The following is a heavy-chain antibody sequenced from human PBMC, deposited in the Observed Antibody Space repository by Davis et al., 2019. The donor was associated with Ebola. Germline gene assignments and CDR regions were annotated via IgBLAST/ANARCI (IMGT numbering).Heavy chain of an antibody. V-gene: IGHV5-51*01. J-gene: IGHJ2*01. CDR3: ARRVAGYPYWYFDL. Sequence: GESLKISCKGSGYSFTKYWIAWVRQMPGKGLEWMGIIHPGDSDTRYSPSFQGQVTISADKSITTAYLQWSSLEASDTAIYYCARRVAGYPYWYFDLWGRGTLVTVSS. D-gene: IGHD6-19*01. CDR2: IHPGDSDT. CDR1: GYSFTKYW.